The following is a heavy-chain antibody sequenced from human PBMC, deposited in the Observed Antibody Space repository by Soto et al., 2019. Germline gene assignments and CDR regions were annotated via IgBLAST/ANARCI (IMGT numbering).Heavy chain of an antibody. J-gene: IGHJ2*01. Sequence: EVQLLESGGGLVQPGGSLRLSCAGSGFTFINYAMNWVRQAPGKGLEWVSSISGGGDATFFAVSVRGRFTISRDNSKTTVTLQMNSLGVDDTAVYYCARKILGSTSRPNYWYFDLWGRGTLVTVSS. CDR3: ARKILGSTSRPNYWYFDL. V-gene: IGHV3-23*01. CDR2: ISGGGDAT. CDR1: GFTFINYA. D-gene: IGHD2-2*01.